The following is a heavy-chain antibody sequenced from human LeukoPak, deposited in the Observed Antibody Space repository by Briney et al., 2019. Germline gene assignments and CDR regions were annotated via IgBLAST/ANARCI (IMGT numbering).Heavy chain of an antibody. Sequence: GGSLRLSCAASGFTFSSYEMNWVRQAPGKGLEWVSYISSSGSTIYYADSVKGRFTISRDNSKNTLYLQMNSLRAEDTAVYYCAKKTATTCFIFDYWGQGTLVTVSS. V-gene: IGHV3-48*03. CDR3: AKKTATTCFIFDY. D-gene: IGHD4-17*01. CDR2: ISSSGSTI. CDR1: GFTFSSYE. J-gene: IGHJ4*02.